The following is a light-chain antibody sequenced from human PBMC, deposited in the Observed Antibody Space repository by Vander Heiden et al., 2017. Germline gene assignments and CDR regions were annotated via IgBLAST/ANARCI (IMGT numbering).Light chain of an antibody. CDR1: QSVSSN. CDR3: QQYNNWPGT. V-gene: IGKV3-15*01. J-gene: IGKJ2*02. Sequence: EIVMTPSPATLSVSPGERATLSCRASQSVSSNLAWYQQKPGQAPRLLIYGASTRATGIPARFSGSGSGTEFTLTISSLQSEDFAVYYCQQYNNWPGTFGQGTKLEIK. CDR2: GAS.